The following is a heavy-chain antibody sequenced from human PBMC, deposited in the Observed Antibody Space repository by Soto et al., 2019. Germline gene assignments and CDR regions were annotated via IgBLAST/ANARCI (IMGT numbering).Heavy chain of an antibody. CDR3: ARSPIEAVVKGDFDY. Sequence: QVQLQESGPGLVKPSETLSLTCSVSGGSINSYYWSWIRQPPGKGLEWIGYIYYRGSTNYNPSLKSRITISVDTSKNQFSLRLSSVTAADTAVYYCARSPIEAVVKGDFDYWGQGILVTVSS. J-gene: IGHJ4*02. V-gene: IGHV4-59*01. CDR1: GGSINSYY. CDR2: IYYRGST. D-gene: IGHD6-13*01.